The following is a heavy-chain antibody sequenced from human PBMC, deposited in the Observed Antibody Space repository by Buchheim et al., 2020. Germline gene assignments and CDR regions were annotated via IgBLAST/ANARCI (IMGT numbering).Heavy chain of an antibody. J-gene: IGHJ4*02. V-gene: IGHV3-7*01. CDR3: ARGGGWTDF. D-gene: IGHD6-19*01. CDR2: VKKDGSET. CDR1: GFTFTNNG. Sequence: EVQLVESGGGLVQPGGSLRLSCAASGFTFTNNGMSWVRQPPGKWLEWVASVKKDGSETYYVDFARGRFTISRDNAKNSLYLQMNSLRAEDTAVYFCARGGGWTDFWGQGA.